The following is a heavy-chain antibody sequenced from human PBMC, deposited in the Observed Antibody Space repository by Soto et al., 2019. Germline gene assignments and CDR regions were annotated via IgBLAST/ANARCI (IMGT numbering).Heavy chain of an antibody. CDR3: ARDRRADYGMDV. Sequence: QVQLQESGPGLVKPSETLSPTCTVSGGSISSYYWSWIRQPPGKGLEWIGYIYYIGSTNYNPSLNSRVTISVDTSTNQFSLKLSAVTAADTAVYYWARDRRADYGMDVWGQGTTVTVSS. V-gene: IGHV4-59*01. CDR1: GGSISSYY. CDR2: IYYIGST. J-gene: IGHJ6*02.